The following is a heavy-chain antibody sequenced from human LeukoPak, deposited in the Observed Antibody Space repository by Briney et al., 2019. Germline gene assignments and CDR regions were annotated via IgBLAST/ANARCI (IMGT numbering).Heavy chain of an antibody. CDR1: GYSFTSYW. Sequence: PGESLKISCKGSGYSFTSYWIGWVRQMPGKGLEWMGIIYPGDSDTRYSPSFQGQVTISADKSISTAYLQWSSLKASDTAMYYCARQEYCSGGSCYTWFDPWGQGTLVTVSS. CDR3: ARQEYCSGGSCYTWFDP. D-gene: IGHD2-15*01. V-gene: IGHV5-51*01. CDR2: IYPGDSDT. J-gene: IGHJ5*02.